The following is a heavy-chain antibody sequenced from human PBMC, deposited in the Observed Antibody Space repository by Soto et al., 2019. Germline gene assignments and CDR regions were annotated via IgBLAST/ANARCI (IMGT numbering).Heavy chain of an antibody. J-gene: IGHJ6*02. V-gene: IGHV1-18*01. CDR2: ISAYNGNT. CDR3: ARGLVASRNYYYYGMDV. CDR1: GYTFTNYG. Sequence: ASVKVSCKASGYTFTNYGISWVRQAPGQGLEWMGWISAYNGNTNYAQKLQGRVTMTTDTSTSTAYMELRSLRSDDTAVYYCARGLVASRNYYYYGMDVWGQGTTVAVSS. D-gene: IGHD5-12*01.